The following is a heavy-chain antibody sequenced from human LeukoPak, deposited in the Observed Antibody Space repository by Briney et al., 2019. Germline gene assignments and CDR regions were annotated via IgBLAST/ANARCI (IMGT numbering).Heavy chain of an antibody. CDR3: ARDYTGGFDI. CDR1: GGSISSYY. V-gene: IGHV4-59*01. J-gene: IGHJ3*02. D-gene: IGHD1-26*01. CDR2: IYYSGST. Sequence: SETLSLTCTVSGGSISSYYWSWIRQPPGKGLEWIGDIYYSGSTNYNPSLKSRVTISVDTSKYQFSLKLSSVTAADTAVYYCARDYTGGFDIWGQGTMVTVSS.